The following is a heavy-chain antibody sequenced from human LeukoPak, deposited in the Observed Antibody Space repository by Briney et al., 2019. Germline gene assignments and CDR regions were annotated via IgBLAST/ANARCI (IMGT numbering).Heavy chain of an antibody. J-gene: IGHJ4*02. Sequence: GGSLRLSCAASGFSFSSYWMSWVRQAPGKGLEWVANIKQDGSEKYYVDSVKGRFTISRDNAKNSLYLQMSSLRAEDTAMFYCARCHRYYYDSSGYYPVDYWGQGTLVTVSS. CDR1: GFSFSSYW. CDR2: IKQDGSEK. D-gene: IGHD3-22*01. V-gene: IGHV3-7*01. CDR3: ARCHRYYYDSSGYYPVDY.